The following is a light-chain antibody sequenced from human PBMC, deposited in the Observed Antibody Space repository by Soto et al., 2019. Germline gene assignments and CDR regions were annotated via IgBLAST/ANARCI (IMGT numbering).Light chain of an antibody. CDR2: GVT. Sequence: QSVLTQPPSASGSPGQSVTFSCTGTSSDVGTYDYVSWSQQYPGKAPKLLIYGVTRRPSGVPDRFSGSKSGNTAALTVSGLQAEHEAYYYCSSYAGRSMYVFGTGTKVTVL. J-gene: IGLJ1*01. CDR3: SSYAGRSMYV. CDR1: SSDVGTYDY. V-gene: IGLV2-8*01.